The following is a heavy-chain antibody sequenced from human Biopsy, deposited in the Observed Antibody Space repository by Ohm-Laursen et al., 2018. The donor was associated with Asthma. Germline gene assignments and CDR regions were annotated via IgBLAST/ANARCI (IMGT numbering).Heavy chain of an antibody. CDR2: ISWNSGNI. Sequence: RSLRLSCTASGFAFNNSSMTWVRQAPGKGLEWVSSISWNSGNIDYADSVKGRFTISRDNAKNSLYLQMQSLRPEDTAFYYCAKSADYCDSTDYLDFWGRGTLVTVSS. J-gene: IGHJ4*01. D-gene: IGHD3-22*01. CDR3: AKSADYCDSTDYLDF. CDR1: GFAFNNSS. V-gene: IGHV3-9*01.